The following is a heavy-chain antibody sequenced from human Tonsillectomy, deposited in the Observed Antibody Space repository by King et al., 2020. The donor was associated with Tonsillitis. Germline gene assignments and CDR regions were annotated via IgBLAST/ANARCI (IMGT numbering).Heavy chain of an antibody. V-gene: IGHV3-33*08. J-gene: IGHJ6*03. D-gene: IGHD3-10*01. CDR2: IWYDGSNK. CDR1: GFTFSNYG. Sequence: VQLVESGRGVVQPGRSLRLSCAASGFTFSNYGMHWVRQAPGKGLEWVAVIWYDGSNKYYADSVKGRFTISRDNSKNTLYLQMNSLRAEDTAVYYCARSLHYMDVWGIGSTVTVSS. CDR3: ARSLHYMDV.